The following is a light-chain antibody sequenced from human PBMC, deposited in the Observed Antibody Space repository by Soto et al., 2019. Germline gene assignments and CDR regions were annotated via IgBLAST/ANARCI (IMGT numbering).Light chain of an antibody. J-gene: IGLJ2*01. CDR2: EVS. Sequence: QSVLTQPPSASGSPGQSVTISCTGTSSDVGGYKYVSWYQQHPGKAPKLMIYEVSKRPSGVPDRFSGSKSGNTASLTVSGLQAEDEADYYCSSYAGSNNHVVFGGGTKVTVL. CDR1: SSDVGGYKY. CDR3: SSYAGSNNHVV. V-gene: IGLV2-8*01.